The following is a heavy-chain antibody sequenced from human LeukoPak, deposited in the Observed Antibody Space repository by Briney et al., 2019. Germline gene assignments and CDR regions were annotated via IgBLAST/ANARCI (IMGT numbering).Heavy chain of an antibody. V-gene: IGHV1-69*06. CDR3: ARGLIRRVLDY. J-gene: IGHJ4*02. CDR1: GGTFSSYA. Sequence: AASVKVSCKASGGTFSSYAISWVRQAPGQGLEWMGGIIPIFGTANYAQKFQGRVTITADKSTSTAYMELSSLRSEDTAVYYCARGLIRRVLDYWGQGTLVTVSS. CDR2: IIPIFGTA. D-gene: IGHD2-21*02.